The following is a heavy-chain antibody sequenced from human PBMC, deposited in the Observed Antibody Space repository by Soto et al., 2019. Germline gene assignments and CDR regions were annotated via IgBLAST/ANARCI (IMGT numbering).Heavy chain of an antibody. V-gene: IGHV3-74*02. Sequence: VQLVESGGGLVKPGGSLRLSCAASGFTFSTYWMHWIRQAPGKGLVWVSRINSDGSSTTYADSVKGRFTISRDNAKNTLYLQMNSLRPEDTAVYYCARAINADYSFDYWGQGTLVTVSS. CDR1: GFTFSTYW. CDR2: INSDGSST. D-gene: IGHD4-17*01. CDR3: ARAINADYSFDY. J-gene: IGHJ4*02.